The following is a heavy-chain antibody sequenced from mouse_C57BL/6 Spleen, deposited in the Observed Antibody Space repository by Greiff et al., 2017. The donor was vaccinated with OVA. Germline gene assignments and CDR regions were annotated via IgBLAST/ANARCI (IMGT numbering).Heavy chain of an antibody. CDR3: ARNEATSYYAMDY. Sequence: VQRVESGPGLVQPSQSLSITCTVSGFSLTSYGVHWVRQSPGKGLEWLGVIWSGGSTDYNAAFISRLSISKDNSKSQVFFKMNSLQADDTAIYYCARNEATSYYAMDYWGQGTSVTVSS. J-gene: IGHJ4*01. V-gene: IGHV2-2*01. CDR1: GFSLTSYG. CDR2: IWSGGST.